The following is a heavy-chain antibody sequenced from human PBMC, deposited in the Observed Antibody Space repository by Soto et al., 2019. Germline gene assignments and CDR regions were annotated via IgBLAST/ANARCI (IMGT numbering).Heavy chain of an antibody. V-gene: IGHV4-39*01. CDR2: IFYTGNT. J-gene: IGHJ3*02. Sequence: SLNRSINDAAIGTVSHNPTWARQSQGTGLEWIGSIFYTGNTHYTPSLESRLTIIVDTSKNQFSLNLASVTAADTAVYYCARPLGPMVSVGGSFAIWGQGTLVT. D-gene: IGHD3-10*01. CDR1: DAAIGTVSHN. CDR3: ARPLGPMVSVGGSFAI.